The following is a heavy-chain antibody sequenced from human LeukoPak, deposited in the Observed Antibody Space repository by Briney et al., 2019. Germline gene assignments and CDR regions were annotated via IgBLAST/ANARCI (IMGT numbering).Heavy chain of an antibody. V-gene: IGHV3-33*01. CDR2: LWYDGSNK. D-gene: IGHD3-9*01. CDR1: GFTFRSYG. J-gene: IGHJ4*02. CDR3: ARARHGILTGYYLDY. Sequence: GRSLRLSCAASGFTFRSYGMHWVRQAPGKGLEWVAVLWYDGSNKYYADSVKGRFTISRDNSKDTLFLQMNSLRAEDTAVYYCARARHGILTGYYLDYWGQGTLVTVSS.